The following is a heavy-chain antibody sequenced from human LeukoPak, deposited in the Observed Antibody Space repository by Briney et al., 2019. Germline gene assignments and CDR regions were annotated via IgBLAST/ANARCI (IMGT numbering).Heavy chain of an antibody. CDR3: AKGYYFDILSGYSSLDS. D-gene: IGHD3-9*01. Sequence: GGSLRLSCAASEFTFSSYSMNWVRQAPGKGLEWVSSITRSNYIYYADSVKGRFTISRDNSKNTLYLQMNSLRAEDTAAYYCAKGYYFDILSGYSSLDSWGQGTLVTVSS. J-gene: IGHJ4*02. V-gene: IGHV3-21*01. CDR1: EFTFSSYS. CDR2: ITRSNYI.